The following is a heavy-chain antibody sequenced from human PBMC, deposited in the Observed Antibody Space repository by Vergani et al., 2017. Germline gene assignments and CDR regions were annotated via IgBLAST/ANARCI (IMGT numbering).Heavy chain of an antibody. V-gene: IGHV1-69*01. CDR1: GGTFSSYA. CDR3: ARDRGGGYSGYLPGEGGWFDP. CDR2: DIPIFVTA. Sequence: QVQLVQSGAEVKKPGSSVKVSCKASGGTFSSYAISWVRQAPGQGLEWMGGDIPIFVTANYAQKFQGRVTIPADESTSTAYMELSSLRSEDTAVYYXARDRGGGYSGYLPGEGGWFDPWGQGTLVTVSS. D-gene: IGHD5-12*01. J-gene: IGHJ5*02.